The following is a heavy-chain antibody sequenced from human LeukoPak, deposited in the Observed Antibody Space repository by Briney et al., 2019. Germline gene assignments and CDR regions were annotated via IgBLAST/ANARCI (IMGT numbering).Heavy chain of an antibody. CDR3: AREGGFYRPLDY. CDR2: VHLDGRT. V-gene: IGHV4-4*02. CDR1: GGSVTSTNW. D-gene: IGHD6-25*01. Sequence: SETLSLTGDVSGGSVTSTNWWTWFRQPPGKGLERIGEVHLDGRTNYNPSLKSRLVMSADLPENHISLKLTSVTAADTAVYYCAREGGFYRPLDYSGQGTLVTVSS. J-gene: IGHJ4*02.